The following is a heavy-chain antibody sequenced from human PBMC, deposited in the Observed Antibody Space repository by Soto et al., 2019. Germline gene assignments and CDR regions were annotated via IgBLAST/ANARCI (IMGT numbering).Heavy chain of an antibody. Sequence: QVQLVESGGGVVQPGRSLRVSCVASGFTFTTYVMHWVRQAPGKGLEWVAAISHDGISEYYTDSVKGRFTISRDNSRNTLYLQTDSLRAEDSAVYYCAREDASSGYAGTFQHWGQGTLVTVSS. CDR3: AREDASSGYAGTFQH. J-gene: IGHJ1*01. CDR2: ISHDGISE. D-gene: IGHD3-22*01. CDR1: GFTFTTYV. V-gene: IGHV3-30-3*01.